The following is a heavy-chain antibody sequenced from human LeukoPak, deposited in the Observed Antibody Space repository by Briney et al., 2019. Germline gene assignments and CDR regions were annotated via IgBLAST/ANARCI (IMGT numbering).Heavy chain of an antibody. J-gene: IGHJ6*03. V-gene: IGHV1-46*01. CDR3: AKGLKTAVGPYKGYHYYMDV. Sequence: GASVKVSCKASGYTFTSYYMHWVRQAPGQGLEWMGIINPSGGSTSYAQKFQGRVTMTRDTSTSTVYMELSSLRSEDTAVYYCAKGLKTAVGPYKGYHYYMDVWGKGTTVTVSS. CDR1: GYTFTSYY. CDR2: INPSGGST. D-gene: IGHD5-18*01.